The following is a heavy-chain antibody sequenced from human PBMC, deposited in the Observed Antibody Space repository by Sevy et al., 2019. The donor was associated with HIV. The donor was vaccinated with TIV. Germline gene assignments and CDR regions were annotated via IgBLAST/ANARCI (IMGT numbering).Heavy chain of an antibody. CDR2: ISGSGGST. CDR1: GFTFSSYA. V-gene: IGHV3-23*01. Sequence: GGSLRLSCAASGFTFSSYAMSWVRQAPGKGLEWVSAISGSGGSTYYADSVKGRFTISRDNSKNTLDLQMNSLRAEDTAVYYCAKSPYSSGWASFDYWGQGTLVTVSS. D-gene: IGHD6-19*01. J-gene: IGHJ4*02. CDR3: AKSPYSSGWASFDY.